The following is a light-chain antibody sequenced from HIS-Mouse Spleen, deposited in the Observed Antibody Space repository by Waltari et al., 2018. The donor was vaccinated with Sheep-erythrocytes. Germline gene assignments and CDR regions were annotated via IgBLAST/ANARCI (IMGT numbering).Light chain of an antibody. J-gene: IGLJ1*01. V-gene: IGLV2-11*01. CDR2: DVS. CDR3: CSYAGSYNHV. Sequence: QSALTQPRSVSGSPGQSVTIPCTGTSSDVGGYNYVSWYHPPPGKAPKLMIYDVSKRPSGVPDRFSGSKSGNTASLTISGLQAEDEADYYCCSYAGSYNHVFATGTKVTVL. CDR1: SSDVGGYNY.